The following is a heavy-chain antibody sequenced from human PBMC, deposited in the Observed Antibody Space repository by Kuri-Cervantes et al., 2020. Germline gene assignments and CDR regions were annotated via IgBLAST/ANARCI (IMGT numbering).Heavy chain of an antibody. D-gene: IGHD3-10*01. J-gene: IGHJ4*02. CDR3: VREKSGGYFDY. V-gene: IGHV1-46*01. CDR1: GYTFTSYY. Sequence: ASVKVSCKTSGYTFTSYYIHWVRQAPGQGLEWKGVMKASGNTDYSQNLQGRVTMNRDTDTSTVYMELSSLTSEDTAVYYCVREKSGGYFDYWGQGTLVTVSS. CDR2: MKASGNT.